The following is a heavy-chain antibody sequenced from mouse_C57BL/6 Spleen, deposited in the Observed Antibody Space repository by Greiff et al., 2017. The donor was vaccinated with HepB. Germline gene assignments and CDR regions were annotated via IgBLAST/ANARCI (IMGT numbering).Heavy chain of an antibody. CDR2: IYPGDGDT. D-gene: IGHD3-3*01. J-gene: IGHJ4*01. CDR3: ARGDVDAMDY. CDR1: GYAFSSSW. V-gene: IGHV1-82*01. Sequence: VQLQQSGPELVKPGASVKISCKASGYAFSSSWMNWVKQRPGKGLEWIGRIYPGDGDTNYNGKFKGKATLTADKSSSTAYMQLSSLTSEDSAVYFCARGDVDAMDYGGQGTSVTVSS.